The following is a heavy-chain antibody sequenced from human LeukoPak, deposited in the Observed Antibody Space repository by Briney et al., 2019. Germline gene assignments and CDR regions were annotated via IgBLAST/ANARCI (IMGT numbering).Heavy chain of an antibody. J-gene: IGHJ5*02. Sequence: KTGGSLRLSCAASGFTFSSYSMNWVRQAPGKGLEWVSSISSSSSYIYYADSVKGRFTISRDTSEDTLFLQMNSLRAEDTAVYYCARGLYSSSWQNWFDPWGRGTLVTVSS. D-gene: IGHD6-13*01. CDR1: GFTFSSYS. CDR3: ARGLYSSSWQNWFDP. V-gene: IGHV3-21*03. CDR2: ISSSSSYI.